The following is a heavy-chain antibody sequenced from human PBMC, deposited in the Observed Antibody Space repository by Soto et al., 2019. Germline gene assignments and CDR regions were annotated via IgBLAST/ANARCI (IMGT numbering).Heavy chain of an antibody. J-gene: IGHJ6*02. Sequence: ASVKVSCKXSGYTFNGYYMHWVRQAPGQGLEWMGWINPNSGGTNYAQKFQGRVTMTRDTSISTAYMELSRLRSDDTAVYYCARAEDRSRYYGMDVWGQGTTVTV. CDR3: ARAEDRSRYYGMDV. V-gene: IGHV1-2*02. CDR1: GYTFNGYY. CDR2: INPNSGGT.